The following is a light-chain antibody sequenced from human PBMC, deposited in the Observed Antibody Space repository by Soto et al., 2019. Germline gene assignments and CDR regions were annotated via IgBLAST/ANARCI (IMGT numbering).Light chain of an antibody. V-gene: IGLV2-11*01. CDR3: CSYWGRFTHV. CDR1: SSDVGGYDY. J-gene: IGLJ1*01. CDR2: DVT. Sequence: QSALTQPPSVSGSPGQSVTISCTGTSSDVGGYDYVSGCQQRPGKAPKLLIYDVTKRPSGVPDRFSGSKSGNTASLTISGPQAEDEADFYCCSYWGRFTHVFGTRTKVTVL.